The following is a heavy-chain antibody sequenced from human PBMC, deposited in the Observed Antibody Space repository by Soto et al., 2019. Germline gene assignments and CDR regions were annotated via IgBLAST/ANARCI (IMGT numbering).Heavy chain of an antibody. J-gene: IGHJ4*02. CDR3: ATQMDYHILTGYRPFDD. CDR2: ISSGNSYI. D-gene: IGHD3-9*01. V-gene: IGHV3-21*01. Sequence: GGSLRLSCAVSGFTFSSYSMNWVRQAPGKGLEWVSSISSGNSYIYYADSVRGRFTVSRENAKSSLYLQMNSLRAEDTAVYYCATQMDYHILTGYRPFDDWGQGTLVTVSS. CDR1: GFTFSSYS.